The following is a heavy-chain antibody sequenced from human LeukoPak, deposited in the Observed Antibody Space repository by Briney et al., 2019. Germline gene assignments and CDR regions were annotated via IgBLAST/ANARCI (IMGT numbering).Heavy chain of an antibody. D-gene: IGHD2-15*01. CDR3: ARRGCSGGSCYDDWFDP. J-gene: IGHJ5*02. V-gene: IGHV4-59*08. Sequence: PSETLSLTCTVSGGSISSYYWSWIRQPPGKGLEWIGYIYYSGSTNYNPSLKSRVTISVDASKNQFSLKLSSVTAADTAVYYCARRGCSGGSCYDDWFDPWGQGTLVTVSS. CDR1: GGSISSYY. CDR2: IYYSGST.